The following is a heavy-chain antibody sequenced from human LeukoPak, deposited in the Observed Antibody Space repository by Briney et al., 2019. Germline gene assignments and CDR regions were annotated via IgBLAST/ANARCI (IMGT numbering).Heavy chain of an antibody. CDR3: ARSAYPGNSVIED. CDR2: INSDGRMT. Sequence: GGSLRLSRAGSGIIFSSYWMHWVRQAPEKGLVCVERINSDGRMTNYADSVKGRFTISRDNAKNTLYLQMNSLRAEDTAVYYCARSAYPGNSVIEDWGRGTLVTVSS. J-gene: IGHJ4*02. V-gene: IGHV3-74*01. D-gene: IGHD4-23*01. CDR1: GIIFSSYW.